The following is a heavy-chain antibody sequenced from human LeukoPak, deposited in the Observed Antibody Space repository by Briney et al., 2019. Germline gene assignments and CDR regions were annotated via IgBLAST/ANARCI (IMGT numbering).Heavy chain of an antibody. V-gene: IGHV3-53*01. D-gene: IGHD5-24*01. CDR1: GFTVSTNY. CDR3: EREEMATIKNYYYYGMDV. CDR2: IYGGGST. J-gene: IGHJ6*02. Sequence: GGSLRLSCATSGFTVSTNYMSWVRQAPGKGLEWVSVIYGGGSTYYADSVKGRFTISRDNSKNTLYLQMNSLRAEDTAVYYCEREEMATIKNYYYYGMDVWGQGTTVTVSS.